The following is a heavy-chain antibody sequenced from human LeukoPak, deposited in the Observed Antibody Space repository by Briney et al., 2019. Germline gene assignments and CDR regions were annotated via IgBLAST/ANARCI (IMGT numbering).Heavy chain of an antibody. Sequence: ASVKVSCKASGYTFTGYYMHWVRQAPGQGLEWMGIINPSGGSTSYAQKFQGRVTMTRDTSTSTVYMELSSLGSEDTAVYYCARDPERNYFDYWGQGTLVTVSS. V-gene: IGHV1-46*01. CDR3: ARDPERNYFDY. D-gene: IGHD5-24*01. CDR1: GYTFTGYY. J-gene: IGHJ4*02. CDR2: INPSGGST.